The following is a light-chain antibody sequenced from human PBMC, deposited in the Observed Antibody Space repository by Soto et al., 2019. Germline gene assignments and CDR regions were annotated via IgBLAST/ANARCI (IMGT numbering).Light chain of an antibody. Sequence: SYELTQPPSVSVAPGQTATISCGENNIDSRTVHWYQQKPGQAPLLVVYDNSFRPSGIPNRFSGSKSGTSASLAISGLRSEDEADYYCAAWDTSLSVRLFGGGTKLTVL. CDR3: AAWDTSLSVRL. CDR2: DNS. V-gene: IGLV3-21*02. CDR1: NIDSRT. J-gene: IGLJ3*02.